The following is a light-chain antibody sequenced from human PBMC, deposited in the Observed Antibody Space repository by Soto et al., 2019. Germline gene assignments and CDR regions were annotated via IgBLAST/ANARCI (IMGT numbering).Light chain of an antibody. CDR2: GAS. Sequence: EIVMTQSPVTLSVSPGERATLSCRASQSVSSNLAWYQKKPGQAPRLLIDGASIRATGIPARFSGSGSGTEFTLTIGCLQSEDFAVYYCQQYNDWPLTFGGGTKVEIK. CDR3: QQYNDWPLT. V-gene: IGKV3-15*01. CDR1: QSVSSN. J-gene: IGKJ4*01.